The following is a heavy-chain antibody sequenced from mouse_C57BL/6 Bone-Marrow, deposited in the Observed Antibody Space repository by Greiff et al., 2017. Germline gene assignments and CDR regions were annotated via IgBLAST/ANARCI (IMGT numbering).Heavy chain of an antibody. CDR1: GFTFTDYY. D-gene: IGHD1-1*01. J-gene: IGHJ3*01. CDR2: IRNKANGYTT. V-gene: IGHV7-3*01. Sequence: EVKLMESGGGLVQPGGSLSLSCAASGFTFTDYYMSWVRQPPGKALEWLGFIRNKANGYTTEYSASVKGRFTISRDNSQSILYLQMNALRAEDSATYYCARSGYYGSPAWFAYWGQGTLVTVSA. CDR3: ARSGYYGSPAWFAY.